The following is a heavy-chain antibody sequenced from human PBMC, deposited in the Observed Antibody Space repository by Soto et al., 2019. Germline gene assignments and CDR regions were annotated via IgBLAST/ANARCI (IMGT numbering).Heavy chain of an antibody. V-gene: IGHV4-4*07. CDR2: IYTSGST. CDR1: GGSISSYY. J-gene: IGHJ6*02. D-gene: IGHD6-6*01. Sequence: PSETLSLTCTDSGGSISSYYWSWIRQPAEKGLEWIGRIYTSGSTNYNPSLKSRVTMSVDTSKNQFSLKLSSVTAADTAVYYCARDRYSSSEGYGMDVWGQGTTVTVSS. CDR3: ARDRYSSSEGYGMDV.